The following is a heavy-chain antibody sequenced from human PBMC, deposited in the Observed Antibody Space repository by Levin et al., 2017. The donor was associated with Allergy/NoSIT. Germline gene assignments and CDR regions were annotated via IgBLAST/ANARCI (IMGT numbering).Heavy chain of an antibody. CDR3: ARESPRYFLRYYYMDV. CDR1: GGSFSGYY. V-gene: IGHV4-34*01. CDR2: INHSGST. Sequence: PGGSLRLSCAVYGGSFSGYYWSWIRQPPGKGLEWIGEINHSGSTNYNPSLKSRVTISVDTSKNQFSLKLSSVTAADTAVYYCARESPRYFLRYYYMDVWGKGTTVTVSS. J-gene: IGHJ6*03. D-gene: IGHD1-26*01.